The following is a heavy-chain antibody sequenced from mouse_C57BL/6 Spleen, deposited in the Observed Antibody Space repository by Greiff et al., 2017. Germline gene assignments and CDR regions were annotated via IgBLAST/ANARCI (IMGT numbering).Heavy chain of an antibody. J-gene: IGHJ2*01. V-gene: IGHV1-26*01. CDR1: GYTFTDYY. D-gene: IGHD2-2*01. CDR3: ARGVTLGYFDY. Sequence: VQLQQSGPELVKPGASVKISCKASGYTFTDYYMNWVKQSHGKSLEWIGDINPNNGGTSYNQTFKGKATLTVDKSSSTAYMELRSLTSEDSAVYYCARGVTLGYFDYWGQGTTLTVSS. CDR2: INPNNGGT.